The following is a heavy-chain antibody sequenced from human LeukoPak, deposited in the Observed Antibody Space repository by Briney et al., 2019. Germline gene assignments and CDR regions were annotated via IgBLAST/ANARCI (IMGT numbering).Heavy chain of an antibody. CDR2: ISGSGGST. V-gene: IGHV3-23*01. J-gene: IGHJ4*02. CDR1: GFTFSSYA. Sequence: GRSLRLSCAASGFTFSSYAMSWVRQAPGKGLEWVSAISGSGGSTYYADSVKGRFTISRDNSKNTLYLQMNSLRAEDTAVYYCAQGRYFDWLSKDYFDYWGQGTLVTVSS. CDR3: AQGRYFDWLSKDYFDY. D-gene: IGHD3-9*01.